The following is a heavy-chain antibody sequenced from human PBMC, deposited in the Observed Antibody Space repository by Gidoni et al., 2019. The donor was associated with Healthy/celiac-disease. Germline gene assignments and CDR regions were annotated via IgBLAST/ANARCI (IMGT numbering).Heavy chain of an antibody. D-gene: IGHD6-6*01. J-gene: IGHJ4*02. CDR2: IYTSGST. Sequence: QVQLQESGPGLVKPSATLSLTCTVSGGSISSSYWSWIRQPAGKGLEWIGRIYTSGSTNYNPSLKSRVTMSVDTSKNQFSLKLSSVTAADTAVYYCARDGGRRSVPGGSRETSIAARVDYWGQGTLVTVSS. V-gene: IGHV4-4*07. CDR3: ARDGGRRSVPGGSRETSIAARVDY. CDR1: GGSISSSY.